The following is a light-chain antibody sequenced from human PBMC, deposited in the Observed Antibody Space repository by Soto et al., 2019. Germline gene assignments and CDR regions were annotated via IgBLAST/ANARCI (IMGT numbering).Light chain of an antibody. Sequence: IHIPRSPAPLSASVGDRVTITCRASQSISSWLAWYQQKPGKAPKLLIYDASSLESGVRSRFSGSGSGTEFTLTISSLQSEDFAVYFCQQYNHWWMFGQGTKVDIK. CDR2: DAS. V-gene: IGKV1-5*01. CDR3: QQYNHWWM. CDR1: QSISSW. J-gene: IGKJ1*01.